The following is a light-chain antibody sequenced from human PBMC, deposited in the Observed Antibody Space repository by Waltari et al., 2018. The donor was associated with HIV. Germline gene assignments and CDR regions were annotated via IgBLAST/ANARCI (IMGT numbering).Light chain of an antibody. CDR1: SSNIGSKY. CDR2: RNN. Sequence: QSVLTPPPSASGTPGPKVTISCSGSSSNIGSKYVYWSQPFPGTAPKLLISRNNQRPSGGPDRFAGSKAGTAASLAISGLRAEDEADYYCAAGDDSLSVWVFGGGTKMTVL. V-gene: IGLV1-47*01. CDR3: AAGDDSLSVWV. J-gene: IGLJ3*02.